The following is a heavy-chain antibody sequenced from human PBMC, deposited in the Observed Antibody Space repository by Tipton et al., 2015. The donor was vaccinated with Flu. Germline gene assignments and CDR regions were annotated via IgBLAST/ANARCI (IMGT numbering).Heavy chain of an antibody. D-gene: IGHD3-22*01. J-gene: IGHJ3*01. V-gene: IGHV3-21*06. CDR2: ISRNRAHI. CDR1: GFTFSNYK. CDR3: ARQICDSSGYCAFDL. Sequence: GSLRLSCEASGFTFSNYKMNWVRQAPGKGLEWVSSISRNRAHIDHAHSVRGRFAISRDNDKNSLFLQMNSLSAEDTALYYCARQICDSSGYCAFDLWGQGTMVIVSS.